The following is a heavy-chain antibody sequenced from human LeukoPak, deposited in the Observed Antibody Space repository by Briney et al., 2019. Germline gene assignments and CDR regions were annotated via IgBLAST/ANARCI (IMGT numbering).Heavy chain of an antibody. D-gene: IGHD4-17*01. CDR1: VGPISSGGYS. J-gene: IGHJ4*02. CDR2: NYISGST. V-gene: IGHV4-61*08. CDR3: ARGSDFGDY. Sequence: SETLSLTCAVSVGPISSGGYSWSWIRKPPGEGLEWIGYNYISGSTNYNPSLKIRVTISVDTSKNQLSMKLSSVTAADAAVYYCARGSDFGDYWGQGTLVTVSS.